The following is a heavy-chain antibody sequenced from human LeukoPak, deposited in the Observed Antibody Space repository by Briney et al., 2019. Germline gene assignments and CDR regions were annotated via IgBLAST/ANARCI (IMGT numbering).Heavy chain of an antibody. Sequence: GGSLRLSCAASTLSFTSYAMNWVRQAPGMGLEWVSIIAHSGGTTHYADSVKGRFTISRDNSKNTLYLQMNSLRAGDTAVYYCVATKATESYYYNMDVWGKGTTVTVSS. V-gene: IGHV3-23*01. CDR1: TLSFTSYA. J-gene: IGHJ6*03. D-gene: IGHD1-14*01. CDR3: VATKATESYYYNMDV. CDR2: IAHSGGTT.